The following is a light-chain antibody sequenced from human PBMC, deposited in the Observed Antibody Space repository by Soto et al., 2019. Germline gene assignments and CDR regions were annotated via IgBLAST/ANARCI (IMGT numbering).Light chain of an antibody. J-gene: IGKJ4*01. CDR1: RSIGSRY. V-gene: IGKV3-15*01. CDR3: QHYNRWPPT. Sequence: EIVMTQSPSTLSVSPGERATLYCRASRSIGSRYLAWYQQKPGQAPRVLIYGASTRAAGIPASFSGSGSGTEFTLTISSLQSEDFALYYCQHYNRWPPTFGGGTKVDIK. CDR2: GAS.